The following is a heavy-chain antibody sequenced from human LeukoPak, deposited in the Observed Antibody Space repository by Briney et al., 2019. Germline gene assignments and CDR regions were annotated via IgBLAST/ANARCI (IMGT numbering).Heavy chain of an antibody. CDR3: ARGSTTGTTSYFDP. D-gene: IGHD1-1*01. J-gene: IGHJ5*02. CDR2: IYYSGST. Sequence: SETLSLTCSVSGGSISSSNYYWGWIRQPPGKGLEWIGCIYYSGSTYYNPSLKSRVTLSVDTSKNYFSLKLNSVTAADTAVYYCARGSTTGTTSYFDPWGQGTLVTVSS. CDR1: GGSISSSNYY. V-gene: IGHV4-39*02.